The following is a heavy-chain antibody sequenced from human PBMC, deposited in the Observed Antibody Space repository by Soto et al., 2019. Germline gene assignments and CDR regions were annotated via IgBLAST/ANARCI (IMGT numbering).Heavy chain of an antibody. J-gene: IGHJ4*02. CDR3: APWFGAFDY. D-gene: IGHD3-10*01. CDR1: GFTFSSYG. V-gene: IGHV3-30*03. CDR2: ISYDGSNK. Sequence: QVQLVESGGGVVQPGRSLRLSCAAAGFTFSSYGMHWFRQAPGKGLEWVAVISYDGSNKYYADSVKGRFTISRDNSKNPLYLQMNSLRAEDTAVYYCAPWFGAFDYWGQGTLVTVSS.